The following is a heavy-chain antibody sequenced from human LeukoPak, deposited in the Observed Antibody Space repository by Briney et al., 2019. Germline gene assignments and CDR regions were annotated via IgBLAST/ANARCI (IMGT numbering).Heavy chain of an antibody. CDR2: ISGSGGST. Sequence: GGSLRLSCAASGFTFSSYAMSCVRQAPGKGLEWVSAISGSGGSTYYADSVKGRFTISRDNSKNTLYLQMNSLRAEDTAVYYCAKPSTTYYYYYYMDVWGKGTTVTVSS. D-gene: IGHD2/OR15-2a*01. CDR3: AKPSTTYYYYYYMDV. V-gene: IGHV3-23*01. CDR1: GFTFSSYA. J-gene: IGHJ6*03.